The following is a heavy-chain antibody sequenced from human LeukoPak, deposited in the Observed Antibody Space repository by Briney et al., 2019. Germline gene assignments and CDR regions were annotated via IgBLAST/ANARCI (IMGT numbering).Heavy chain of an antibody. Sequence: ASVKVSCKASGYTFTRYYMHWVRQAPGQGLEWMGIINPNGGSTSYAQKFQGRVTMTRDTSTSTIYMELSSLRSEDTAVYYCARDPKIIAVAGTHGEYFQHWGQGTLVTVSS. D-gene: IGHD6-19*01. V-gene: IGHV1-46*01. J-gene: IGHJ1*01. CDR2: INPNGGST. CDR1: GYTFTRYY. CDR3: ARDPKIIAVAGTHGEYFQH.